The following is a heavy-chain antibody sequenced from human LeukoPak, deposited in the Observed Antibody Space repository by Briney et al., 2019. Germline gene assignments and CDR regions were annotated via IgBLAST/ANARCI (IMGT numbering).Heavy chain of an antibody. V-gene: IGHV4-39*07. CDR1: GGSISSSSYY. CDR3: ARGSVLLAMDV. D-gene: IGHD3-16*01. Sequence: SETLSLTCTVSGGSISSSSYYWGWIRQPPGKGLEWIGSIYYSGSTNYNPSLKSRVTISVDASKNEFSLKLRSVTAADTAVYYCARGSVLLAMDVWGKGTTVTISS. CDR2: IYYSGST. J-gene: IGHJ6*03.